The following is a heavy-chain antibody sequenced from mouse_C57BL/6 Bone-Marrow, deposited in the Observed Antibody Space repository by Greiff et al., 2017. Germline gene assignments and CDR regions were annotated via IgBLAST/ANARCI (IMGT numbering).Heavy chain of an antibody. CDR2: ISYSGST. J-gene: IGHJ4*01. Sequence: EVKLLESGPGLAKPSQTLSLTCSVTGYSITSDYWNWFRKFPGDKLEYMGYISYSGSTYYNPSLKSRISITRDTSKNQYYLQLNSVTTEDTATYYCARQDGSSSYYAMDYWGQGTSVTVSS. CDR1: GYSITSDY. CDR3: ARQDGSSSYYAMDY. D-gene: IGHD1-1*01. V-gene: IGHV3-8*01.